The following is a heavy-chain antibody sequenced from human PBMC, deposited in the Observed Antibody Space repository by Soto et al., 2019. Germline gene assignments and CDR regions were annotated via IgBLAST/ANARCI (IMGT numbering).Heavy chain of an antibody. J-gene: IGHJ4*02. D-gene: IGHD3-22*01. V-gene: IGHV3-23*01. CDR3: AKDPTSYDSSAQFDS. CDR1: GFPFSNAG. CDR2: ISGGGGST. Sequence: PGGSLRLSCTASGFPFSNAGMSWVRQAPGKGLEWVSGISGGGGSTYYADSVKGRFTISRDNSKNTLYLQMNSLRVEDTAVYYCAKDPTSYDSSAQFDSWGQGTLVTVSS.